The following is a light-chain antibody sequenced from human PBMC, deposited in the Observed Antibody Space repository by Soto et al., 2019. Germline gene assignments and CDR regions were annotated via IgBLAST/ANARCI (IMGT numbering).Light chain of an antibody. V-gene: IGKV1-39*01. CDR2: ATA. CDR1: ESISGY. CDR3: QQSYRTPSMT. Sequence: DIQMPQSPSSLSASVGDRVTITCRASESISGYLNWFQQKPGKAPKLLIYATASLQSGVPSRFSGSGSGTDFTLTISSLQPEDFATYYCQQSYRTPSMTFGQGTRLEIK. J-gene: IGKJ5*01.